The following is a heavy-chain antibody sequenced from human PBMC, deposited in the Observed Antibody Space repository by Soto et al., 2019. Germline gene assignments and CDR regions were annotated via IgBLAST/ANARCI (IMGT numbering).Heavy chain of an antibody. J-gene: IGHJ5*02. CDR3: ARDTQQDSNGYYLEWFDP. CDR2: MNPSSGHA. V-gene: IGHV1-8*01. Sequence: GASVKVSCKASGYTFSSYDINWVRQATGQGLEWMGWMNPSSGHAGYAQKFQGRVTMTRDTAISTAYMELRSLKSDDTAVYYCARDTQQDSNGYYLEWFDPWGQGTLVTVSS. D-gene: IGHD3-22*01. CDR1: GYTFSSYD.